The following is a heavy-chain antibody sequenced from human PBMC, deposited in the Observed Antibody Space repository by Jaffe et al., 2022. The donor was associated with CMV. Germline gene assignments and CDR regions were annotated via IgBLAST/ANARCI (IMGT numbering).Heavy chain of an antibody. Sequence: QVQLQQWGAGLLKPSETLSLTCAVYGGSFSGYYWSWIRQPPGKGLEWIGEINHSGSTNYNPSLKSRVTISVDTSKNQFSLKLSSVTAADTAVYYCARGDSYSSGGDFDYWGQGTLVTVSS. D-gene: IGHD6-19*01. CDR1: GGSFSGYY. V-gene: IGHV4-34*01. J-gene: IGHJ4*02. CDR2: INHSGST. CDR3: ARGDSYSSGGDFDY.